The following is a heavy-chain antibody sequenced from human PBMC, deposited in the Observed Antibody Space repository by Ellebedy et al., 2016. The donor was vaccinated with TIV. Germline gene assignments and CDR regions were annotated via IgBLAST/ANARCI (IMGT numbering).Heavy chain of an antibody. CDR2: LWYDGTYK. CDR3: AREARDGDYGRGLDV. J-gene: IGHJ6*02. D-gene: IGHD4-17*01. CDR1: GFTLSSSG. V-gene: IGHV3-33*08. Sequence: GESLKISCAASGFTLSSSGIHRVRQAPGKGLEWVAGLWYDGTYKKYAESVRDRFTISRDNSKNTLYLQMNSLRVDDTAVYYCAREARDGDYGRGLDVWGQGTTVIVSS.